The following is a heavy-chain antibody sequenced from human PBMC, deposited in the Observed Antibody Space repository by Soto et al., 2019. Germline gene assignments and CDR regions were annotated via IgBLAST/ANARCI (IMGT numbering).Heavy chain of an antibody. J-gene: IGHJ4*02. D-gene: IGHD5-12*01. Sequence: GWSLRLSCAYSVFTFINYAMSWVRQAPGKGLEWVSAMSGGGSTYYADSVKGRFTISRDNSKNTLYLQMNSLRAEDTAVYYCARDMDIVAMFDYWGQGTLVTVSS. CDR3: ARDMDIVAMFDY. V-gene: IGHV3-23*01. CDR2: MSGGGST. CDR1: VFTFINYA.